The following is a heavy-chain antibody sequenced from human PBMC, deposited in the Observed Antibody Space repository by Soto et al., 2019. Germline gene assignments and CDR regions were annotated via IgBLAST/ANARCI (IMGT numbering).Heavy chain of an antibody. Sequence: SETLSLTCSFSGDSSSTSTYSWSWIRQPPGKALEWVGFIYRSAVTSYNPSLKSRVSISIDTSKNQCHLKQESVTAADTAVYYCSGMPYTSGLRFVPWGPGTLVTVSS. CDR1: GDSSSTSTYS. J-gene: IGHJ5*02. V-gene: IGHV4-30-2*05. CDR2: IYRSAVT. D-gene: IGHD6-19*01. CDR3: SGMPYTSGLRFVP.